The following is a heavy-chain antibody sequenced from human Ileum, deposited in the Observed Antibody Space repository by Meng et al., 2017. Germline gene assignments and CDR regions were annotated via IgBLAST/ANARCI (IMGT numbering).Heavy chain of an antibody. CDR2: AST. V-gene: IGHV4-61*08. D-gene: IGHD7-27*01. CDR3: ARDHWGSLDY. Sequence: QVKLQESGLGLVRPSETLSLICTVSGGSVSSAGYQWGWIRQPPGKGLEWIGYASTNYNPSLKSRVTISLDTSKNQFSLKLSSVTAADTAVYYCARDHWGSLDYWGQGILVTVSS. J-gene: IGHJ4*02. CDR1: GGSVSSAGYQ.